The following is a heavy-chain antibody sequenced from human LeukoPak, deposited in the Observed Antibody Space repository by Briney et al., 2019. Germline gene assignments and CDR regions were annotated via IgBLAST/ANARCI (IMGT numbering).Heavy chain of an antibody. J-gene: IGHJ4*02. D-gene: IGHD2-2*01. CDR3: ARDASVVVVPAAISFIDY. Sequence: GASVEVSCKASGYTCTGYYMHWVRQAPGQGLEWMGWINPNSGGTNYAQNFQGRVTMTRDTSISTAYMELSRLRSDDTAVYYCARDASVVVVPAAISFIDYWGQGTLVTVSS. CDR1: GYTCTGYY. V-gene: IGHV1-2*02. CDR2: INPNSGGT.